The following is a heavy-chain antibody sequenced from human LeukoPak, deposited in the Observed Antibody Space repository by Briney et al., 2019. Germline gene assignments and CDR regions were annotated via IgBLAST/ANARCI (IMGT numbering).Heavy chain of an antibody. D-gene: IGHD6-13*01. CDR1: GGSISSSNW. J-gene: IGHJ4*02. CDR3: ARVSQGGAAAGSFDF. Sequence: SETLSLTCAVSGGSISSSNWWSWVRQPPGKGLEWIGEIYYRGTTNHNPSFQSRVTISVDKSKNQFSLKLSSVTAADTAVFYCARVSQGGAAAGSFDFWGEGTLVTVSS. CDR2: IYYRGTT. V-gene: IGHV4-4*02.